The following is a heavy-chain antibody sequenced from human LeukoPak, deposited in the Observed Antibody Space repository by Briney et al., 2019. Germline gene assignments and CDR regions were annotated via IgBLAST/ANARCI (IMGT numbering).Heavy chain of an antibody. Sequence: PSETLSLTCTVSGGSISSGDYYWSWIRQPPGKGLEWIGYIYYSGSTYYNPSLKSRVTISVDTSKNQFSLKLSSVTAADTAVYYCGREAGSSGWYGNDAFDIWGQGTMVTVSS. J-gene: IGHJ3*02. D-gene: IGHD6-19*01. CDR1: GGSISSGDYY. V-gene: IGHV4-30-4*08. CDR3: GREAGSSGWYGNDAFDI. CDR2: IYYSGST.